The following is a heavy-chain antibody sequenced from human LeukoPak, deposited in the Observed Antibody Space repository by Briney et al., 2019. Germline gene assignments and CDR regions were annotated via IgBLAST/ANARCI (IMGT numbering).Heavy chain of an antibody. J-gene: IGHJ4*02. Sequence: ASVKVSCKASGYTFTSYYIHWVRQAPGQGLEWMGIINPGGGSTSYAQKFQGRVTMTRDTSLSTAYMDLSSLRPDDTGVYFCARRYCSGGSCYPDYWGQGTLVTVSS. D-gene: IGHD2-15*01. CDR2: INPGGGST. V-gene: IGHV1-46*01. CDR3: ARRYCSGGSCYPDY. CDR1: GYTFTSYY.